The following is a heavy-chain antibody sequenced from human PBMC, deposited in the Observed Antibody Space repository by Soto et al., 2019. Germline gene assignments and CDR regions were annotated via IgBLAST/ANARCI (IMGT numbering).Heavy chain of an antibody. CDR1: GYTFTGYY. D-gene: IGHD2-2*01. CDR2: INPNSGGT. CDR3: ARGRPPRPAAVSWWFDP. J-gene: IGHJ5*02. V-gene: IGHV1-2*02. Sequence: QVQLVQSGAEVKKPGASVKVSCKASGYTFTGYYMHWVRQAPGQGLEWMGWINPNSGGTNYAQKFQGRVTMTRDTSMSTAYMELSRLRSDDTAVYYCARGRPPRPAAVSWWFDPWGQGTLVTVSS.